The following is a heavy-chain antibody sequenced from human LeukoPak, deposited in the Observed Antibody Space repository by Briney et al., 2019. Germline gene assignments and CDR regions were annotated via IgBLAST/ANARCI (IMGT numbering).Heavy chain of an antibody. CDR3: ARGGDYGMDV. D-gene: IGHD5-12*01. J-gene: IGHJ6*04. CDR2: IIPIFGTA. CDR1: GSTFSSYA. V-gene: IGHV1-69*06. Sequence: ASVKVSCKASGSTFSSYAISWVRQAPGQGLEWMGGIIPIFGTANYAQKFKGRITLTADKSTSTAYMELSSLGSEDTAVYYCARGGDYGMDVWGKGTTVTVSS.